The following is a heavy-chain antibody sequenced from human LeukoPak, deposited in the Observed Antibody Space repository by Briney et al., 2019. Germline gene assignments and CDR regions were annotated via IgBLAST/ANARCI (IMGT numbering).Heavy chain of an antibody. Sequence: PGGSLRLSCAASGFTFSTYWMTWVRQPPGKGLEWVANINQGGSGKYYVDSVKGRFTISRDNSKNSLYLQMNSLRAEDTAVYYCARLVVVADATRTDNWFDPWGQGTLVTVSS. J-gene: IGHJ5*02. CDR2: INQGGSGK. CDR1: GFTFSTYW. D-gene: IGHD2-15*01. V-gene: IGHV3-7*01. CDR3: ARLVVVADATRTDNWFDP.